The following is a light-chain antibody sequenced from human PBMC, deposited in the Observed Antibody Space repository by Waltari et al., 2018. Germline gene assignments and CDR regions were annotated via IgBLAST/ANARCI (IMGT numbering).Light chain of an antibody. CDR2: GQN. Sequence: SSELTQDPAVYVALGQPVRLTCQGDSVRRFYASWYQQRPGQAPILVLYGQNNRPSGIPDRFSGSTSGNTASLTITRAQAEDEGDYFCHSRDTTSTRLFGGGTRVTV. J-gene: IGLJ2*01. V-gene: IGLV3-19*01. CDR1: SVRRFY. CDR3: HSRDTTSTRL.